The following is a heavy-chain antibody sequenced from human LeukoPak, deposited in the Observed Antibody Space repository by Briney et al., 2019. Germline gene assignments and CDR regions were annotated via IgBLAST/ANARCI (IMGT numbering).Heavy chain of an antibody. CDR3: ARLLTYSSGWDPYWYFDL. V-gene: IGHV6-1*01. Sequence: SQTLSLTCAISGDSVSSNSAAWNWLRQSPSRGLEWLGRTYYRSKWYNDYAVSVKSRITINPDTSKNQFSLKLSSVTAADTAVYYCARLLTYSSGWDPYWYFDLWGRGTLVTVSS. CDR1: GDSVSSNSAA. D-gene: IGHD6-19*01. J-gene: IGHJ2*01. CDR2: TYYRSKWYN.